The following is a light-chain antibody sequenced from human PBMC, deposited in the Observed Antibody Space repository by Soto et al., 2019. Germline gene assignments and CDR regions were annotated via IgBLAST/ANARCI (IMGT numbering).Light chain of an antibody. Sequence: DIQMTQSPSSLSASVGDRVTITCRASQSISGYLNWYQQKPGKAPKLLIYGASSLQSGVPSRFSGSGSGTDFTLTISSLQPEDFATYYCQQSFSTPWTFGQGTKVEIK. CDR1: QSISGY. J-gene: IGKJ1*01. V-gene: IGKV1-39*01. CDR3: QQSFSTPWT. CDR2: GAS.